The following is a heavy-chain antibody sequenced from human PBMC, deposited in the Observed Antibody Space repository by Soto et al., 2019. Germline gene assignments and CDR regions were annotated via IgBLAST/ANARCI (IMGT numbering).Heavy chain of an antibody. D-gene: IGHD1-26*01. V-gene: IGHV3-23*01. Sequence: PGWSLRLFCAASGFSFENFGMSWVRQAPGKGLEWISSISGSGFKKYYADSVKGRFTISRDNSKSTVYLELNNLSAEDTAVYHCAKNQGVELVPLATVDWFDPWGQGSVVTVSS. J-gene: IGHJ5*02. CDR1: GFSFENFG. CDR3: AKNQGVELVPLATVDWFDP. CDR2: ISGSGFKK.